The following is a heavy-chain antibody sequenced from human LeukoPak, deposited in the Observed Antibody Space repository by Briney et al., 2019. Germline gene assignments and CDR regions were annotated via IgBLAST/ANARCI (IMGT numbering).Heavy chain of an antibody. D-gene: IGHD3-22*01. Sequence: SVKVSCKASGGTFSSYAISWVRQAPGQGLEWMGRIIPILGIANYAQKFQGRVTITADKSTSTAYMELSSLRSEDTAVYYCARDAYYYGSSGYYDSGNYYYYGMDVWGQGTTVTVSS. CDR3: ARDAYYYGSSGYYDSGNYYYYGMDV. CDR1: GGTFSSYA. V-gene: IGHV1-69*04. J-gene: IGHJ6*02. CDR2: IIPILGIA.